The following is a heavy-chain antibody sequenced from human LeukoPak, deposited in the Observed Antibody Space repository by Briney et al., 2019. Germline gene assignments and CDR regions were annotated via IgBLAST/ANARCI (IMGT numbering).Heavy chain of an antibody. CDR2: INPDGSER. D-gene: IGHD3-22*01. V-gene: IGHV3-7*01. J-gene: IGHJ3*02. Sequence: GGSLRLSCAASGFTFSGHSMSWVRQAPGKGLVWVANINPDGSERFYVDFVKDRFTISKDNADNSMYLQMNSLRAEDTAVYYCARGPYYYDSSGVAGAFDIWGQGTMVTVSS. CDR1: GFTFSGHS. CDR3: ARGPYYYDSSGVAGAFDI.